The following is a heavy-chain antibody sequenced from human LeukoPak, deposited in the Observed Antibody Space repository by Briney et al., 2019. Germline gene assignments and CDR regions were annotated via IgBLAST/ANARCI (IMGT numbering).Heavy chain of an antibody. D-gene: IGHD3-22*01. J-gene: IGHJ4*02. V-gene: IGHV3-21*06. CDR1: GFTFSAYA. CDR2: IISSGTYM. CDR3: ARHYYDSSGYYSCDY. Sequence: GGSLRLSCSASGFTFSAYAMYWVRQAPGKGLEWVSSIISSGTYMYYADSVKGRFTISRDNAKNSLYLQMNSLRAEDTAVYYCARHYYDSSGYYSCDYWGQGTLVTVSS.